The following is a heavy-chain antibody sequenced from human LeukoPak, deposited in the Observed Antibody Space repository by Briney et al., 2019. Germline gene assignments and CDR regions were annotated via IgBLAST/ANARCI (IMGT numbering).Heavy chain of an antibody. J-gene: IGHJ4*02. CDR3: ARVSSSRDY. V-gene: IGHV4-61*02. D-gene: IGHD6-13*01. CDR2: IYTSGST. CDR1: GGSISSGSYY. Sequence: SETLSLTCIVSGGSISSGSYYWSWIRQPAGKGLEWIGRIYTSGSTNYNPSLKSRVTISVDRSKNQFSLKLSSVTAADTAVYYCARVSSSRDYWGQGTLVTVSS.